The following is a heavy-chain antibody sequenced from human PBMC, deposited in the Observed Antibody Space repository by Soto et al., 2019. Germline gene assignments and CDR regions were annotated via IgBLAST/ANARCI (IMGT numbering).Heavy chain of an antibody. Sequence: GGSLRLSCAASGFTFSSYAMYWVRQAPGKGLEYVSAISSNGGSTSYANSVKGRFTISRDNSKNTLYLQMGSLRAEDMAVYYCARGARGAVAGTYSFDYWGQGTLVTVSS. D-gene: IGHD6-19*01. J-gene: IGHJ4*02. CDR2: ISSNGGST. V-gene: IGHV3-64*01. CDR1: GFTFSSYA. CDR3: ARGARGAVAGTYSFDY.